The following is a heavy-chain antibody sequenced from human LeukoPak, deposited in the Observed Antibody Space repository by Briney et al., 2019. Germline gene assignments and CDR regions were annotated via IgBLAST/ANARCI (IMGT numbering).Heavy chain of an antibody. V-gene: IGHV3-21*01. CDR2: ISSSSSYI. D-gene: IGHD5-24*01. Sequence: GGSLRLSCAASGFTFSSYSMNWVRQAPGKGLEWVSSISSSSSYIYYADSVKGRFTISRDNAKNSLYLQMNSLRAEDTAVYYCARVKMATILAFDIWGQGTMVTVSS. J-gene: IGHJ3*02. CDR3: ARVKMATILAFDI. CDR1: GFTFSSYS.